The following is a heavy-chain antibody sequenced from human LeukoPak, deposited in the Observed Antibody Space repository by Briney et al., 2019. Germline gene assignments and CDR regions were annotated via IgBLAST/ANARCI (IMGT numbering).Heavy chain of an antibody. V-gene: IGHV4-39*07. CDR2: IYYSGST. CDR3: ARDRSAAGNFDY. J-gene: IGHJ4*02. D-gene: IGHD6-13*01. CDR1: GGSISSSSYY. Sequence: SETLSLTCTVSGGSISSSSYYWGWIRQPPGKGLEWIGSIYYSGSTYYNPSLKSRVTISVDTSKNQFSLQLNSVTPEDTAVYYCARDRSAAGNFDYWGQGTLVTVSS.